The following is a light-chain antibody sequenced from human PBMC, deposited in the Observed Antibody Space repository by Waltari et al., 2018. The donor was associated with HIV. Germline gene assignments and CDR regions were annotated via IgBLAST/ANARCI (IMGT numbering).Light chain of an antibody. CDR2: WAS. CDR3: QQYFNAPIT. CDR1: RSILYNSNNKTY. J-gene: IGKJ4*01. V-gene: IGKV4-1*01. Sequence: DIVMTQSPDSLALALGERATINCKSSRSILYNSNNKTYLAWYQQKPGQPLQLLIYWASTREFGVPDRFSGSGSGTNFTLTISSLQTEDVAVYYCQQYFNAPITFGGGTRVEI.